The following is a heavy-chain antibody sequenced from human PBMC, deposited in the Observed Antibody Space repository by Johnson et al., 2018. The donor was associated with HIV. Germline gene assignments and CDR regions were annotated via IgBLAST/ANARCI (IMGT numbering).Heavy chain of an antibody. V-gene: IGHV3-13*01. CDR1: GFTFSSYD. CDR2: IGTAGDT. J-gene: IGHJ3*02. D-gene: IGHD2-8*02. CDR3: ARDCTGGVCLNDAFDI. Sequence: VQLVESGGGLVQPGGSLRLSCAASGFTFSSYDMHWVRQATGKGLEWVSAIGTAGDTYYPGSVKGRFTISRENAMNSLYLQMNSLRAGDTAVYYCARDCTGGVCLNDAFDIWGQGTMVTVSS.